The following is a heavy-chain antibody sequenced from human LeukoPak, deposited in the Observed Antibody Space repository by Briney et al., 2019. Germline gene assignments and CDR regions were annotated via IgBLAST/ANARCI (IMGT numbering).Heavy chain of an antibody. V-gene: IGHV3-30*04. J-gene: IGHJ4*02. Sequence: GGSLRLSCAASGFTFSSYAMHWVRQAPGKGLEWVAVISYDGSNKYYADSVKGRFTISRDNSKNTLYLQMNSLRAEDTAVYYCARPTGYGGNADYFDYWGQGTLVTVSS. CDR1: GFTFSSYA. CDR2: ISYDGSNK. CDR3: ARPTGYGGNADYFDY. D-gene: IGHD2-15*01.